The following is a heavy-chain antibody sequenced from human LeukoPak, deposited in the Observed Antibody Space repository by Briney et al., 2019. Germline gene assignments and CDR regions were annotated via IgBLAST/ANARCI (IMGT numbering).Heavy chain of an antibody. D-gene: IGHD1-26*01. V-gene: IGHV3-23*01. CDR1: GLTFRSYA. CDR2: ISGSGGST. Sequence: GGSLRLSCAASGLTFRSYAMTWVRQAPGKGLEWVSAISGSGGSTYYADSVKGRFTISRDNSKNTLYLQMNSLRAEDTAVYYCAKAQVGATGFDYWGQGTLVTVSS. CDR3: AKAQVGATGFDY. J-gene: IGHJ4*02.